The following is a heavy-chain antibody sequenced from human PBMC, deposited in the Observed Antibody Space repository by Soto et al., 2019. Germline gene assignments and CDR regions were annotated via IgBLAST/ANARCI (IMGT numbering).Heavy chain of an antibody. CDR1: GYTFTGYY. V-gene: IGHV1-2*02. D-gene: IGHD3-3*01. Sequence: ASVKVSCKASGYTFTGYYMHWVRQAPGQGLEWMGWINPNSGGTNYAQKFQGRATMTRDTSISTAYMELSRLRSDDTAVYYCAREAYYDFWSGYPDYYGMDVWGQGTTVTVSS. CDR2: INPNSGGT. J-gene: IGHJ6*02. CDR3: AREAYYDFWSGYPDYYGMDV.